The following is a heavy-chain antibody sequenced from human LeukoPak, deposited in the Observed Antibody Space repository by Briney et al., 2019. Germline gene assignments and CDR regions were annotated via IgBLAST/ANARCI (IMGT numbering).Heavy chain of an antibody. J-gene: IGHJ6*03. CDR3: ARHKDYYYSYMDV. V-gene: IGHV4-39*01. CDR1: GGSISTSNSY. Sequence: SETLSLTCTVSGGSISTSNSYWGWIRRPPGKGLEWVGSIYYSGNTYYNPSLKSRVTISVDTSKNQFSLKLSSVTAADTAVYYCARHKDYYYSYMDVWGKGTTVTISS. CDR2: IYYSGNT.